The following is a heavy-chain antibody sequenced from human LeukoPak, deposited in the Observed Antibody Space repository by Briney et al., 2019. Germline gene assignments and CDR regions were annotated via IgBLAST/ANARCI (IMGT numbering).Heavy chain of an antibody. D-gene: IGHD6-13*01. V-gene: IGHV3-33*01. CDR2: VWYDGSNQ. CDR1: GFSFSSYG. Sequence: GRSLRLSCAASGFSFSSYGMHWVRQAPGKGLEWVAAVWYDGSNQYYADSVKGRFTISRDNSKNALYLQMNSLRAEDTALYSCARARGEGSSSWIGYWGQGTLVTVSS. CDR3: ARARGEGSSSWIGY. J-gene: IGHJ4*02.